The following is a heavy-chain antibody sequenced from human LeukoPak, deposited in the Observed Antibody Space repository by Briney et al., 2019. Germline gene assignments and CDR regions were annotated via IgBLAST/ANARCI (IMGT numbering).Heavy chain of an antibody. CDR2: IYTSGST. V-gene: IGHV4-4*09. J-gene: IGHJ5*02. D-gene: IGHD6-6*01. Sequence: PSETLSLTCTVSGGSISSYYWSWIRQPPGKGLEWIGYIYTSGSTNYNPSLKSRVTISVDTSKNQFSLKLSSVTAADTAVYYCAIAARRGNWFDPWGQGTLVTVSS. CDR1: GGSISSYY. CDR3: AIAARRGNWFDP.